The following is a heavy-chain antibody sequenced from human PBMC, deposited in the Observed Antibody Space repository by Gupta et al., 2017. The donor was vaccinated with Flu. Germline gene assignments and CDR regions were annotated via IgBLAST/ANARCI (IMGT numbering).Heavy chain of an antibody. CDR2: ISYDGTDK. J-gene: IGHJ4*02. CDR3: ARAQSSPGTPEVAFDS. V-gene: IGHV3-30-3*01. CDR1: GFNFGGYA. Sequence: QVQLVESGGGVVQPGRSLRLSCEGSGFNFGGYAMHWVRQGPGKGLDWVAVISYDGTDKYYAESVRGQFTVSRDNSKNTLYLQLNFLRPEDTAVYYCARAQSSPGTPEVAFDSWGQGTLVTVSS. D-gene: IGHD1-1*01.